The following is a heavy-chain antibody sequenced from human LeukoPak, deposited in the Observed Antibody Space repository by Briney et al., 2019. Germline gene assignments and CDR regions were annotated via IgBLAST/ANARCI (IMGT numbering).Heavy chain of an antibody. V-gene: IGHV4-38-2*02. Sequence: SETLSLTCTVSGYSISSGYYWGWIRQPPGKGLEWIGSIYHSGSTYYNPSLKSRVTISVDTSKNQFSLKLSSVTAADTAVYYCARVARRGYSYDFDYWGQGTLVTVSS. D-gene: IGHD5-18*01. CDR2: IYHSGST. J-gene: IGHJ4*02. CDR3: ARVARRGYSYDFDY. CDR1: GYSISSGYY.